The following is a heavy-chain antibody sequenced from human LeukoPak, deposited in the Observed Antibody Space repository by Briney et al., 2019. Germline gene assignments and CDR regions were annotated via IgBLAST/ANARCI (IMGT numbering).Heavy chain of an antibody. J-gene: IGHJ3*02. D-gene: IGHD3-3*01. Sequence: GRSLTLSCAVSALTFSRHGMHWVRQAPGKGLEWVAVIGETGRAKYYADAVEGRFTASRDNFKNTLYLEMNSLRAEDTAVYYCARAGVFGVVKAFDIWGQGTMVTVFS. CDR3: ARAGVFGVVKAFDI. CDR1: ALTFSRHG. CDR2: IGETGRAK. V-gene: IGHV3-33*08.